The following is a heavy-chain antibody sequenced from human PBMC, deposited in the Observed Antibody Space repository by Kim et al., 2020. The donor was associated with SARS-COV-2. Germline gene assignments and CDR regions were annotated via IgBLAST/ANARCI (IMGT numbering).Heavy chain of an antibody. CDR1: GGSISSSSYY. D-gene: IGHD1-26*01. Sequence: SETLSLTCTVSGGSISSSSYYWGWIRQPPGKGLEWIGSIYYSGSTYYNPSLKSRVTISVDTSKNQFSLKLGSVTAADTAVYYCARYWELLSFDYWGQGTL. J-gene: IGHJ4*02. CDR2: IYYSGST. CDR3: ARYWELLSFDY. V-gene: IGHV4-39*07.